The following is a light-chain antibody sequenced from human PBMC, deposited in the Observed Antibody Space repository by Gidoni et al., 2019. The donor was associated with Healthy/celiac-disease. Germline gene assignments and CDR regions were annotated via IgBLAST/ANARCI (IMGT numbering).Light chain of an antibody. CDR1: QSISSW. V-gene: IGKV1-5*03. Sequence: DIQMTQSPSTLSASVGDRVTITCRASQSISSWLAWYQQKPGKAPKLLIYKASSLESGVPSRFSGIGSGTEFTLTISSLQPDDFATYYCQQYNSYSVPFXXXTKVEIK. CDR2: KAS. J-gene: IGKJ1*01. CDR3: QQYNSYSVP.